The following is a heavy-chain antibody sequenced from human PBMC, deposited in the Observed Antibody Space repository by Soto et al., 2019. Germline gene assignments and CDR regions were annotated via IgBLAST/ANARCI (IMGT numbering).Heavy chain of an antibody. J-gene: IGHJ3*02. D-gene: IGHD2-2*01. CDR2: ISAYNGNT. V-gene: IGHV1-18*01. CDR1: GYTFTSYG. CDR3: ASGGYCRSSSCYRAFDI. Sequence: ASVKVSCKASGYTFTSYGINWVRQAPGQGLEWMGWISAYNGNTNYAQKLQGRVTMTTDTSTSTAYMELRSLRSDDTAVYYCASGGYCRSSSCYRAFDIWGQGTMVTVSS.